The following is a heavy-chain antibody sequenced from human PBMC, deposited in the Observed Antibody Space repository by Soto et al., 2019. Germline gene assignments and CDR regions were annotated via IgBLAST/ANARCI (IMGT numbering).Heavy chain of an antibody. CDR3: ASRVVVVATKVPCFDP. J-gene: IGHJ5*02. Sequence: GESLKISCKGSGYSFTSYWIGWVRQMPGKGLEWMGIIYPGDSDTRYSPSFQGQVTISADKSISTAYLQWSSLKASDTAMYYCASRVVVVATKVPCFDPWGQGTLVTVSS. V-gene: IGHV5-51*01. CDR2: IYPGDSDT. D-gene: IGHD5-12*01. CDR1: GYSFTSYW.